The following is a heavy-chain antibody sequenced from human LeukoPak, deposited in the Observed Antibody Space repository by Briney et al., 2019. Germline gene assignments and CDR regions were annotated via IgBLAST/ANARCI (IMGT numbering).Heavy chain of an antibody. CDR2: IYYSGST. Sequence: GSLRLSCAASGFTVSSNYMSWVRQAPGKGLEWIGSIYYSGSTYYNPSLKSRVTISVDTSKNQFSLKLSSVTAADTAVYYCASPAPEYSGSALGAFDIWGQGTMVTVSS. D-gene: IGHD1-26*01. V-gene: IGHV4-59*05. CDR3: ASPAPEYSGSALGAFDI. CDR1: GFTVSSNY. J-gene: IGHJ3*02.